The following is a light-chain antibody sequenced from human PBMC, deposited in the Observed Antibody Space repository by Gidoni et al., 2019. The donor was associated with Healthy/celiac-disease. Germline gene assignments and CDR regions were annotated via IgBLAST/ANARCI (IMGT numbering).Light chain of an antibody. CDR1: PSVLYSSNHKNY. J-gene: IGKJ4*01. Sequence: DIVMTQSPDSLAVSLGERATINCKSSPSVLYSSNHKNYLAWYQQKPGQPPKLLIYWASTRESGVPDRFSGSGSGTDFTLTISSLQAEDVAVYYCQQYYSTLLTFGGGTKVEIK. V-gene: IGKV4-1*01. CDR3: QQYYSTLLT. CDR2: WAS.